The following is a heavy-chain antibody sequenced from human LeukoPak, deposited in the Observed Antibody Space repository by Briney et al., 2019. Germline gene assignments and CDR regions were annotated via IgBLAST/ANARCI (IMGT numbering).Heavy chain of an antibody. V-gene: IGHV4-39*01. CDR1: GDSISRSPYN. CDR3: ARQEYYYDSSGYYPAFDY. D-gene: IGHD3-22*01. J-gene: IGHJ4*01. Sequence: SETLSLTCTVSGDSISRSPYNWGWIRQPPGKGLEWIGSIYYSGSTYYNPSLKSRVTISVDTSKNQFSLKLSSVTAADTAVYYCARQEYYYDSSGYYPAFDYWGQGTLVTVSS. CDR2: IYYSGST.